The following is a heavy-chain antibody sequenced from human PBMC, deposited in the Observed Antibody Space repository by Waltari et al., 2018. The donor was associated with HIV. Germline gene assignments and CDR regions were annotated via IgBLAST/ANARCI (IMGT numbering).Heavy chain of an antibody. CDR3: ATQRITIFGVASYNWFDP. CDR2: IYHSGST. Sequence: QVQLQESGPGLVKPSETLSLTCTVSGYSISSGYYWGWIRQPPGKGLEWIGSIYHSGSTYNNPSLKSRVTISVDTTKNQCSLKLSSVTAADTAVYYCATQRITIFGVASYNWFDPWGQGTLVTVSS. D-gene: IGHD3-3*01. CDR1: GYSISSGYY. J-gene: IGHJ5*02. V-gene: IGHV4-38-2*02.